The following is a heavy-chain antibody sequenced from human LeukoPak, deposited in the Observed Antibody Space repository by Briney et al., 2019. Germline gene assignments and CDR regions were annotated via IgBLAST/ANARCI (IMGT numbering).Heavy chain of an antibody. V-gene: IGHV3-23*01. J-gene: IGHJ4*02. CDR3: ARDPSRNYYDSSGYSDY. CDR2: ISGSDDTT. Sequence: PGGSLRLSCAASGFTLSSYAMGWVRQAPGKGLECVSAISGSDDTTYYADSVKGRFTISRDSSRNTLYLQMNSLRAEDTAVYYCARDPSRNYYDSSGYSDYWGQGTLVTVSS. CDR1: GFTLSSYA. D-gene: IGHD3-22*01.